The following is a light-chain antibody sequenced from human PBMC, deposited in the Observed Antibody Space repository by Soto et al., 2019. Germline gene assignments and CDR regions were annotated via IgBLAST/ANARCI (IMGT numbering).Light chain of an antibody. CDR1: SSNIARNY. J-gene: IGLJ2*01. V-gene: IGLV1-51*01. Sequence: QSVLTQPPSVSAAPGQTVTISCSGSSSNIARNYVSWYQQVPGAAPKLLTYDTDKRPSEIPARFSGSKSGTSATLGITVLQTGDEADYYCATWDSSLSALVFGGGTKLTVL. CDR2: DTD. CDR3: ATWDSSLSALV.